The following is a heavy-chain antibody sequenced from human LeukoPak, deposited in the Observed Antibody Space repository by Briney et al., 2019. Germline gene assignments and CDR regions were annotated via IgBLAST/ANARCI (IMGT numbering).Heavy chain of an antibody. CDR2: IFYSGSV. D-gene: IGHD1-26*01. CDR1: GASISNYY. CDR3: ARVDSGSYYGLDY. V-gene: IGHV4-59*01. J-gene: IGHJ4*02. Sequence: PSETLSLTCTVSGASISNYYWSWVRQPPGKGLEWIGYIFYSGSVNYNPSLKSRATISVDTSKNQFSLNLSSVTAADTALYYCARVDSGSYYGLDYWGQGALVTVSS.